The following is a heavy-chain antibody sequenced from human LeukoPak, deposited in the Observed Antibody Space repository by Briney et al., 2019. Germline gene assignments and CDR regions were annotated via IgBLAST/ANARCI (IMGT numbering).Heavy chain of an antibody. J-gene: IGHJ4*02. CDR2: IYYSGST. V-gene: IGHV4-61*08. CDR1: GGSISSGGHY. Sequence: PSETLSLTCTVSGGSISSGGHYWSWIRQPPGKGLEWIGYIYYSGSTNYNPSLKSRVTISVDTSKNQFSLKLSSVTAADTAVYYCARIGHEDYYFDYWGQGTLVTVSS. CDR3: ARIGHEDYYFDY.